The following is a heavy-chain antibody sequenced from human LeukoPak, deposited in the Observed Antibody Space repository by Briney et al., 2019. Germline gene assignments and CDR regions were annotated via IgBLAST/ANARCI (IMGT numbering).Heavy chain of an antibody. J-gene: IGHJ4*02. V-gene: IGHV3-9*01. CDR1: GFTFDDYA. CDR2: ISWNGDSI. CDR3: AKGNYDFWSGNLDS. Sequence: GRSLRLSCAASGFTFDDYAIHWVRQAPGKGLEWVSGISWNGDSIGYADSVKGRFTISRDNAKNSLYLQMNSLGSEDTALYYCAKGNYDFWSGNLDSWGQGTLVTVSS. D-gene: IGHD3-3*01.